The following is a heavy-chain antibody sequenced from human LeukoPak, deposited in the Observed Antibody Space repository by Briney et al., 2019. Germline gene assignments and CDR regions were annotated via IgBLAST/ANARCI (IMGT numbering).Heavy chain of an antibody. J-gene: IGHJ4*02. Sequence: QPGGSLRLSCAASGFTFSSSAMSWVRQVPGKGLEWVSGISASGGSTSYADSVRGRFTISRDNSKNTLYVQMNSLRDEDTAVYYCAKDYYDILSGLLDYWGQGTLVTVSS. CDR1: GFTFSSSA. D-gene: IGHD3-9*01. CDR2: ISASGGST. CDR3: AKDYYDILSGLLDY. V-gene: IGHV3-23*01.